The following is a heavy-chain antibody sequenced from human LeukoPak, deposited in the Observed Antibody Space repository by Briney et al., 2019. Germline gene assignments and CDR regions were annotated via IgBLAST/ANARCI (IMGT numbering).Heavy chain of an antibody. CDR3: AKDAVLGYCSSTSCYGPPGGTYYMDV. Sequence: PGGSLRLSCAASEFSFSSYWMNWVRQAPGKGLEWVANINQNGSEKYYVDSVKGRFTISRDNSKNTLYLQMNSLRAEDTAVYYCAKDAVLGYCSSTSCYGPPGGTYYMDVWGKGTTVTVSS. CDR2: INQNGSEK. D-gene: IGHD2-2*01. J-gene: IGHJ6*03. V-gene: IGHV3-7*03. CDR1: EFSFSSYW.